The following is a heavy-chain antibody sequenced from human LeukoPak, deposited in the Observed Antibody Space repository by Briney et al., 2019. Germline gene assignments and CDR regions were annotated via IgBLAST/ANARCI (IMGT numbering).Heavy chain of an antibody. D-gene: IGHD6-19*01. CDR2: ISSGGFFI. Sequence: GGSLRLSCAASGFTFSSYSMNWVRQAPGKGLEWVSSISSGGFFIYYADSVKGRFTISRDNAKNSLYLQMNSLRGEDTAVYYCARDGGVDRLGVAVTDGFDPWGQGTLVSVTS. J-gene: IGHJ5*02. CDR3: ARDGGVDRLGVAVTDGFDP. V-gene: IGHV3-21*06. CDR1: GFTFSSYS.